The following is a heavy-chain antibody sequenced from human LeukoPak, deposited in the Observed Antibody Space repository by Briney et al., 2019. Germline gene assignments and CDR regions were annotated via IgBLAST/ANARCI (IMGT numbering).Heavy chain of an antibody. CDR3: AKVPRTTVVTPYYFHY. CDR2: IYYSGST. CDR1: GGSISSSSYY. J-gene: IGHJ4*02. D-gene: IGHD4-23*01. V-gene: IGHV4-39*07. Sequence: SETLSLTCTVSGGSISSSSYYWGWIRQPPGKGLEWIGSIYYSGSTYYNPSLKSRVTISVDTSKNQFSLKLSSVTAADTAVYYCAKVPRTTVVTPYYFHYWGQGTLVTVSS.